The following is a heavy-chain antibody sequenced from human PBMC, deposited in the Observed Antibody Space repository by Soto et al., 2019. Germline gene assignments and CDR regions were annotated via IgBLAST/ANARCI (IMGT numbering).Heavy chain of an antibody. D-gene: IGHD2-2*02. J-gene: IGHJ5*02. CDR2: ISSSGSTI. Sequence: GALRLSCADSGFSLSSYGMDWVRQAPGEGLEVVPYISSSGSTIYNADSVKGRFTITRDNAKSSLYLQINSLRADDTDVYYGARSSYIGFDPWGQGTLVTVSS. V-gene: IGHV3-48*03. CDR1: GFSLSSYG. CDR3: ARSSYIGFDP.